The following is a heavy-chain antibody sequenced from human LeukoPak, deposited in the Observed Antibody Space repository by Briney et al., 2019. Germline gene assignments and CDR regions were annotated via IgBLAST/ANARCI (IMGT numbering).Heavy chain of an antibody. Sequence: GGSLRLSCAASGFTVSSNYMSWVRQAPGKGLEWVSVISGSGDTTYSEDSVKGRFTISRDNSKNTLYLQMNSLRVEDTAIYYCTKGSVLTIFGVAWHAFDIWGQGTMVTVSP. V-gene: IGHV3-23*01. CDR2: ISGSGDTT. J-gene: IGHJ3*02. CDR3: TKGSVLTIFGVAWHAFDI. CDR1: GFTVSSNY. D-gene: IGHD3-3*01.